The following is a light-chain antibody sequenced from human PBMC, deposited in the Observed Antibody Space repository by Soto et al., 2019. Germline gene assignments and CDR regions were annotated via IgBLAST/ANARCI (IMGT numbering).Light chain of an antibody. J-gene: IGLJ1*01. V-gene: IGLV1-44*01. CDR2: STT. CDR1: SSNIGTNT. CDR3: AAWDDSLNGFYV. Sequence: QLVLTQPPSASGTPGQRVTISCSGSSSNIGTNTVNWYQQLPGTAPKLLIYSTTQRPSGVPDRFSGSKSGTSASLAISGLQSEDEADYYCAAWDDSLNGFYVFGSGTKVTVL.